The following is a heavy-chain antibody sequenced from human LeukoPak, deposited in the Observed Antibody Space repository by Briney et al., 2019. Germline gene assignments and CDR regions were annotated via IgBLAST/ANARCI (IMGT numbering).Heavy chain of an antibody. D-gene: IGHD3-22*01. CDR3: ARDLSSLVNYYDSSGYYDQWAFGY. CDR2: ISGSGGNT. J-gene: IGHJ4*02. CDR1: GLTFSSYA. V-gene: IGHV3-23*01. Sequence: GGSLRLSCAASGLTFSSYAMNWVRQAPGKGLEWVSAISGSGGNTYYADSVKGRFTISRDNSKNTLYLQMNSLRAEDTAVYYCARDLSSLVNYYDSSGYYDQWAFGYWGQGTLVTVSS.